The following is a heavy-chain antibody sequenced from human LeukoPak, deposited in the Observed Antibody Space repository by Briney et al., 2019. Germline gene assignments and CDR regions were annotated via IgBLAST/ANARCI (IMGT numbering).Heavy chain of an antibody. D-gene: IGHD3-22*01. J-gene: IGHJ4*02. CDR1: GYTFTSYY. V-gene: IGHV1-46*01. CDR3: ARAPHFFDTSGSRYYFDY. CDR2: INPSGGST. Sequence: ASVKVSCKASGYTFTSYYMHWVRQAPGQGLEWMGIINPSGGSTSYAQKFQGRVTMTRDMSTSTVYMELSSLRSEDTAVYYCARAPHFFDTSGSRYYFDYWGQGALVTVSS.